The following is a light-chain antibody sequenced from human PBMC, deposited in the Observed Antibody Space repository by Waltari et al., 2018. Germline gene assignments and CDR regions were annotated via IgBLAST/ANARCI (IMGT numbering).Light chain of an antibody. CDR2: AAT. J-gene: IGKJ4*01. CDR3: QQSYSAPLT. CDR1: RDLFNY. Sequence: DIQVTQSPSSLSASVGDRVTITCRAIRDLFNYLNWYQQKPGKAPKFLIHAATTLHSGVPSRFSGGGSGTDFTLTITSLQPEDFATYYCQQSYSAPLTFGGGTKVEI. V-gene: IGKV1-39*01.